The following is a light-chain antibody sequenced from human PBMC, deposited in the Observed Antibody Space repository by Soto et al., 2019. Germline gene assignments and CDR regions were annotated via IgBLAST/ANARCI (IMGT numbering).Light chain of an antibody. V-gene: IGLV1-44*01. CDR2: TND. J-gene: IGLJ1*01. CDR3: ATWDDRLNGYV. Sequence: QAVVTQPPSASGTPGQRVTISCSGSSPNIGSNIVNWYQQLPGTAPKLLIYTNDQRPSGVPDRFSGSKSGTSASLAISGLQSEDEADYYCATWDDRLNGYVFGTGTQLTVL. CDR1: SPNIGSNI.